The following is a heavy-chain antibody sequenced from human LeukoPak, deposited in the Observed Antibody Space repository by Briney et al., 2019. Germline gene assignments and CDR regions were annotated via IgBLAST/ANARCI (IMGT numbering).Heavy chain of an antibody. V-gene: IGHV3-48*01. CDR2: ISSSSSTI. D-gene: IGHD3-10*01. J-gene: IGHJ6*03. CDR1: GFTFSSYS. CDR3: ARDRPRSPVITYYYMDV. Sequence: PGGSLRLSCAASGFTFSSYSMNWVRQAPGKGLEWVSYISSSSSTIYYADSVKGRFTISRDNAKNSLYLQMNSLRAEDTAVYYCARDRPRSPVITYYYMDVWGKGTTVTVSS.